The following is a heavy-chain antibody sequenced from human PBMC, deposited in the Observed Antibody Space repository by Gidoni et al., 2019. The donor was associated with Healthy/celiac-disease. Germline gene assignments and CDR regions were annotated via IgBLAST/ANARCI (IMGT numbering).Heavy chain of an antibody. Sequence: QVQLVQSGAEVKKPGVSVKVSCKASGYTFTSYYMHWVRQAPGQGLEWMGIINPSGGSTSYAQKFQGRVTMTRDTSTSTVYMELSSLRSEDTAVYYCARDRGITMVRGVADGMDVWGQGTTVTVSS. CDR1: GYTFTSYY. J-gene: IGHJ6*02. D-gene: IGHD3-10*01. CDR3: ARDRGITMVRGVADGMDV. V-gene: IGHV1-46*01. CDR2: INPSGGST.